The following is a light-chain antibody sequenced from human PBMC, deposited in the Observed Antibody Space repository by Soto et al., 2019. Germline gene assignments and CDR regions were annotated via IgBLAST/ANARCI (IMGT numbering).Light chain of an antibody. CDR1: QSVISDY. CDR2: GAS. Sequence: EIVLTQSPGTLPLSPGDRATLSCRAIQSVISDYLAWYQQKPGQAPRLLIYGASGRATGIPDRFSGSGSGTDFTLTISSLEPEDFAVYYCQQRSTWPPFTFGPGTKVDIK. CDR3: QQRSTWPPFT. J-gene: IGKJ3*01. V-gene: IGKV3D-20*02.